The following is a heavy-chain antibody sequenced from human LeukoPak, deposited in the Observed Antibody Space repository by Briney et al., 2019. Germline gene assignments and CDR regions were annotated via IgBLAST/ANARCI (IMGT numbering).Heavy chain of an antibody. Sequence: PSETLSLTCTVSGGSISSSSYYGGWIRQPPGKGLEWIGYFHNSGTSTYNPSLKSRVTISADTSKNQFSLKLNSLTTADTAVYYCTRGAGWLIDYWGQGILVTVSS. D-gene: IGHD3-16*01. V-gene: IGHV4-61*05. J-gene: IGHJ4*02. CDR2: FHNSGTS. CDR3: TRGAGWLIDY. CDR1: GGSISSSSYY.